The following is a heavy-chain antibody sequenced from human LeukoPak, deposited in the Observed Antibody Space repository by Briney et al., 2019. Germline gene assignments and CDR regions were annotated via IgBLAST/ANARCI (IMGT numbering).Heavy chain of an antibody. J-gene: IGHJ6*03. CDR3: ARDGDTVLTRGYYYYMDV. Sequence: GGSLRLSCAASGFTFSSYTMNWVRQAPGKGLEWVSSITSSSSYIYYADSVKGRFTISRDNAKKSLSLQMNSLRAEDTAVYYCARDGDTVLTRGYYYYMDVWGKGTTLTVSS. CDR2: ITSSSSYI. V-gene: IGHV3-21*01. D-gene: IGHD4-23*01. CDR1: GFTFSSYT.